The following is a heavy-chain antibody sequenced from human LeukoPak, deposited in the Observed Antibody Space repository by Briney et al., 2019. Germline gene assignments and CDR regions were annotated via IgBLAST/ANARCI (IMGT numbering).Heavy chain of an antibody. V-gene: IGHV3-21*01. CDR1: GFTFTTYS. J-gene: IGHJ3*02. CDR3: ASPTAGYYDSSGMGAFDI. CDR2: ITSSSTSM. D-gene: IGHD3-22*01. Sequence: GGSLRLSCAASGFTFTTYSMNWVRQAPGKGLEWVSSITSSSTSMYYADSVKGRFTISRDNAKNSLYLQMNSLRAEDTAVYYCASPTAGYYDSSGMGAFDIWGQGTMVTVSS.